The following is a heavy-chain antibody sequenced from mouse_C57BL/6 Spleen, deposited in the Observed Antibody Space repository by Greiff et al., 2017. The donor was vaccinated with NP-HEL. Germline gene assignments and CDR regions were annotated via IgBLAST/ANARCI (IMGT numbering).Heavy chain of an antibody. CDR1: GYTFTDYE. D-gene: IGHD2-1*01. Sequence: VKLMESGAELVRPGASVTLSCKASGYTFTDYEMHWVKQTPVHGLEWIGAIDPETGGTAYNQKFKGKAILTADKSSSTAYMELRSLTSEDSAVYYCTNIYYGNYERVWFAYWGQGTLVTVSA. CDR2: IDPETGGT. V-gene: IGHV1-15*01. CDR3: TNIYYGNYERVWFAY. J-gene: IGHJ3*01.